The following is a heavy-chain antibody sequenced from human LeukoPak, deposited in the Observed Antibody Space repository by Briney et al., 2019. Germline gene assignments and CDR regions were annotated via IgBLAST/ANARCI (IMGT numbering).Heavy chain of an antibody. CDR3: ARDPNSSGWPYYYYMDV. V-gene: IGHV3-21*01. CDR1: GFTFSSYS. Sequence: GGSLRLSCAASGFTFSSYSMNWVRQAPGKGLEWVSSISSSSSYIYYADSVKGRFTISRDNAKNSLYLQMNSLRAEDTAVYYCARDPNSSGWPYYYYMDVWGKGTTVTVS. CDR2: ISSSSSYI. D-gene: IGHD6-19*01. J-gene: IGHJ6*03.